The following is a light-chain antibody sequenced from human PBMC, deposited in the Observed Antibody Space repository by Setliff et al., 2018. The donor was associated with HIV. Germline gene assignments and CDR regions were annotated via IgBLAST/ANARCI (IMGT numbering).Light chain of an antibody. CDR2: RNT. V-gene: IGLV1-40*01. CDR3: QSYDTGLSASGV. J-gene: IGLJ3*02. CDR1: SSNIGAGYD. Sequence: QSVLTQPPSVSGAPGQRITISCTGSSSNIGAGYDVHWYQHLPGEAPKLLIFRNTHRPSGVPDPFSASKSGTSASLNIPGLQTEDEADYYRQSYDTGLSASGVFGGGTKVTVL.